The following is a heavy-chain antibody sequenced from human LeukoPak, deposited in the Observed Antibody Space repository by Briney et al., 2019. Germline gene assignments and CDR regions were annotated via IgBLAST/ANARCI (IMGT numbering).Heavy chain of an antibody. CDR1: GYTFTSYA. Sequence: ASVKVSCKASGYTFTSYAMNWVRQASGQGLEWMGWINTNTGNPTYAQGFTGRFVFSLDTSVSTAYLQISSLKAEDTAVYYCARDLSSSWSGDWFDPWGQGTLVTVSS. CDR3: ARDLSSSWSGDWFDP. CDR2: INTNTGNP. V-gene: IGHV7-4-1*02. J-gene: IGHJ5*02. D-gene: IGHD6-13*01.